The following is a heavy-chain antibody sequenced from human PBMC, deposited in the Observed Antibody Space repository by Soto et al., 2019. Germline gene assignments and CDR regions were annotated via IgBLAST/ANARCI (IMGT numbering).Heavy chain of an antibody. CDR2: ISGSGGST. J-gene: IGHJ4*02. Sequence: GGSLRLSCAASGFTFSSYAMSWVRQAPGKGLEWVSAISGSGGSTYYADSVKGRFTISRDNSKNTLYLQMNSLRAEDTAVYYCAKDRGSVVVVAASTATHKNFDYWGQGTLVTVSS. D-gene: IGHD2-15*01. CDR3: AKDRGSVVVVAASTATHKNFDY. V-gene: IGHV3-23*01. CDR1: GFTFSSYA.